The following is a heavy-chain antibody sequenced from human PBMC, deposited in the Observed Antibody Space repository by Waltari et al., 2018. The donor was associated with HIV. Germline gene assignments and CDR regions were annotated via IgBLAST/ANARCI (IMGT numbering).Heavy chain of an antibody. V-gene: IGHV4-4*07. D-gene: IGHD1-26*01. J-gene: IGHJ4*02. CDR2: IYTSGST. Sequence: QVQLQESGPGLVKPSETLSLTCTVSGGSISSYYWSWIRQPAGKGLEWIGRIYTSGSTNYNPALKSRVTMSVDTSKSHFSLKLSSVTAADTAVYYCARGGIVGADRYFDYWGQGTLVTVSS. CDR1: GGSISSYY. CDR3: ARGGIVGADRYFDY.